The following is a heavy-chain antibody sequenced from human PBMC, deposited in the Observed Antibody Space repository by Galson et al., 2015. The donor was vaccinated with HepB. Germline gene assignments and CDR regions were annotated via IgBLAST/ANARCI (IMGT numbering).Heavy chain of an antibody. J-gene: IGHJ5*02. CDR1: GGSISTTDYH. D-gene: IGHD3-10*01. Sequence: SETLSLTCAVSGGSISTTDYHWGWIRQPPGKGLEWIGDIYYSGGTYDNASLKSRVTISVDTSKNQFSLKVTSVTAADTAVYYCARRPSGTSKGRWFDTWGQGTLVTVSS. V-gene: IGHV4-39*01. CDR3: ARRPSGTSKGRWFDT. CDR2: IYYSGGT.